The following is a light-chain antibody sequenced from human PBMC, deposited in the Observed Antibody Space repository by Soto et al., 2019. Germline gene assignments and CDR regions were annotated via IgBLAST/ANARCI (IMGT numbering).Light chain of an antibody. CDR3: LQHNSYPWT. CDR1: QNINNY. V-gene: IGKV1-17*01. J-gene: IGKJ1*01. Sequence: DIQMTQSPSYLSTSVGDRVTSTCQASQNINNYLGWYQQKPGKAPKRLIYAASSLQSGVPSRFSGSGSGTEFTLTISSLQPEDFATYYCLQHNSYPWTVGQGTKVDIK. CDR2: AAS.